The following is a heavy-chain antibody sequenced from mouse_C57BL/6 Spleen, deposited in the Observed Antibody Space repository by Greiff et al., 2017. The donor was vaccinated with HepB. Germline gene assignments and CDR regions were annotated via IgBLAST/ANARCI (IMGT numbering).Heavy chain of an antibody. CDR2: INPSSGYT. Sequence: QVQLQQSGAELAQPGASVKLSCKASGYTFTSYWMHWVKQRPGQGLEWIGYINPSSGYTKYNQKFKDKATLTADKSSSTAYMQLSSLTYEDSAVYYCARHDVDYYAMDYSGEGTPVIVSP. D-gene: IGHD2-12*01. J-gene: IGHJ4*01. CDR3: ARHDVDYYAMDY. CDR1: GYTFTSYW. V-gene: IGHV1-7*01.